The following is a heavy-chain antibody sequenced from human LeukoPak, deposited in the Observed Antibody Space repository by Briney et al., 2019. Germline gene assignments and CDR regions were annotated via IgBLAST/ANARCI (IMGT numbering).Heavy chain of an antibody. D-gene: IGHD1/OR15-1a*01. CDR2: TYYRSKWIS. Sequence: SQTLSLTCAISGGSVSSNSAAWNWIRQSPSRGLEWLGRTYYRSKWISDYAVSVKSRMTINADTSKNQFSLQVNSVTPEDTAVYYCARKGTVTTPFDYWGQGILVTVSS. CDR1: GGSVSSNSAA. J-gene: IGHJ4*02. V-gene: IGHV6-1*01. CDR3: ARKGTVTTPFDY.